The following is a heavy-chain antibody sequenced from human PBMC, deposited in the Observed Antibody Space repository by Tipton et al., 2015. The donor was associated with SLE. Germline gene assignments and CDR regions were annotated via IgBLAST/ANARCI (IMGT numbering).Heavy chain of an antibody. V-gene: IGHV4-34*01. CDR1: DGSFSGHY. Sequence: AGLVKPSETLFLTCAVYDGSFSGHYWTWIRQPPERGLEWIGEINESGSTNYNPSLKSRLIMSIDASKNQFSLKLSSVTAADTAVYYCARVSDYYDSSGYYPASHYFDYWGQGTLVTVSS. J-gene: IGHJ4*02. D-gene: IGHD3-22*01. CDR2: INESGST. CDR3: ARVSDYYDSSGYYPASHYFDY.